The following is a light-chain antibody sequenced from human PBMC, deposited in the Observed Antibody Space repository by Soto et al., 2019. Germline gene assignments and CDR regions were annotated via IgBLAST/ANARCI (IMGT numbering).Light chain of an antibody. CDR3: SSYTSISTVV. CDR2: NVN. Sequence: QSALTQPASVSGSPEQSITMSCTGTSSDVGGYNYVSWYQQHPGKAPKLMIYNVNNRPSGVSNRFSGSKSGNTASLTISGLQTEDEADYYCSSYTSISTVVFGSGTKVTVL. J-gene: IGLJ1*01. V-gene: IGLV2-14*03. CDR1: SSDVGGYNY.